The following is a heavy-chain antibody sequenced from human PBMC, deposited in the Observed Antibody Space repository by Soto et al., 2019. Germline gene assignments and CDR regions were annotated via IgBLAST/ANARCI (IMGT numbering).Heavy chain of an antibody. D-gene: IGHD4-17*01. CDR1: GFTFSRYG. J-gene: IGHJ4*02. CDR2: IESDGSST. V-gene: IGHV3-74*01. CDR3: ATEGDYGGHDFDS. Sequence: EVQLVESGGGLVQPGGSLRLSCAASGFTFSRYGMHWVRQAPGKGLVWVSRIESDGSSTRYADSVKGRFTISRDNAQNTLYLQMNSLRAEDTAVYYCATEGDYGGHDFDSWGQGALVTGSS.